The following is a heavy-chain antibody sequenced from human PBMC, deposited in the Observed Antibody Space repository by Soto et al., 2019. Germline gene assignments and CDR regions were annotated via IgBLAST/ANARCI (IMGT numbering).Heavy chain of an antibody. CDR1: GYTFSSYD. CDR3: ARDTTVTTVFGY. J-gene: IGHJ4*02. Sequence: GASVKVSCKATGYTFSSYDISWVRQAPGQGLEWMGWISPYNGNTKYAQKFQGRVTLTTDTSTSTAYMELRSLRSDDTAVYYCARDTTVTTVFGYWGQGTLVTVSS. D-gene: IGHD4-17*01. CDR2: ISPYNGNT. V-gene: IGHV1-18*01.